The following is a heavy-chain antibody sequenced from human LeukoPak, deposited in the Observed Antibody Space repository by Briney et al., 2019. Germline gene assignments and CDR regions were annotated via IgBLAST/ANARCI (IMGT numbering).Heavy chain of an antibody. J-gene: IGHJ4*02. V-gene: IGHV3-48*02. CDR1: GFTFSSCS. Sequence: PGGSLRLSCVVSGFTFSSCSMNWVRQAPGKGLEWVSYISSSSTTRYYADSVKGRFTISRDNAKNSLYLQMNSLRDEDSAVCYCARDPHIAAAGTIFDYWGQGTLVTVSS. CDR3: ARDPHIAAAGTIFDY. CDR2: ISSSSTTR. D-gene: IGHD6-13*01.